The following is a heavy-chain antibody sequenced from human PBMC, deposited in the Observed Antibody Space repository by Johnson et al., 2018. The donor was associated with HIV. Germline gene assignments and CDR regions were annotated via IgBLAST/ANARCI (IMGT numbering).Heavy chain of an antibody. CDR3: ARGKGAAVGLDAFDI. J-gene: IGHJ3*02. D-gene: IGHD6-13*01. CDR1: GVIFSDYY. CDR2: IYTGGST. Sequence: VQLVESGGGLVKPGGSLRLSCVASGVIFSDYYMSWVRQAPGKGLEWVSVIYTGGSTYYADFVTGRFTISRDNAKNSLYLQMNSLRVEDTAFYYCARGKGAAVGLDAFDIWGQGTMVIVSS. V-gene: IGHV3-66*01.